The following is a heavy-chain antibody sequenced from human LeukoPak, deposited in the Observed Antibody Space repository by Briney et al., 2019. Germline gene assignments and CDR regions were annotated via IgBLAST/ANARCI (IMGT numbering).Heavy chain of an antibody. CDR3: ARALRGSGSYYPQPYYYYGMDV. V-gene: IGHV3-74*01. CDR1: GFTFSSYW. Sequence: GGSLRLSCAASGFTFSSYWMHWVRQAPGKGLVWVSRINGDGSSTSYADSVKGRFTISRDNAKNTLYLQMNSLRAEDTAVYYCARALRGSGSYYPQPYYYYGMDVWGQGTTVTVSS. D-gene: IGHD3-10*01. CDR2: INGDGSST. J-gene: IGHJ6*02.